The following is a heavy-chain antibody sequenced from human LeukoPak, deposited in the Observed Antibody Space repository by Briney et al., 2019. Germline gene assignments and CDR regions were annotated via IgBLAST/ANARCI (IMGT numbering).Heavy chain of an antibody. V-gene: IGHV4-39*07. Sequence: SETLSLTCTVSGGSISSSSYYWGWIRQPPGKGLEWIGSIYYSGSTYYNPSLKSRVTISVDTSKNQFSLKLSSVTAADTAVYYCARDRLVGAAYYYYDMDVWGQGTTVTVSS. D-gene: IGHD1-26*01. CDR2: IYYSGST. CDR1: GGSISSSSYY. J-gene: IGHJ6*02. CDR3: ARDRLVGAAYYYYDMDV.